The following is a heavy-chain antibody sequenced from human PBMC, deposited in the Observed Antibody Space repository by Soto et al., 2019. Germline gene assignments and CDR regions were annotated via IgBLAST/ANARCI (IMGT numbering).Heavy chain of an antibody. CDR3: AKDQYQYCSGGSCYPLDY. CDR1: GFTFSSYA. CDR2: ISGSGGST. Sequence: GGSLRLSCAASGFTFSSYAMSWVRQAPGKGLEWVSAISGSGGSTYYADSVKGRFTISRDNSKNTLYLQMNSLRAEDTAVYYCAKDQYQYCSGGSCYPLDYWGQGTLVTVSS. V-gene: IGHV3-23*01. J-gene: IGHJ4*02. D-gene: IGHD2-15*01.